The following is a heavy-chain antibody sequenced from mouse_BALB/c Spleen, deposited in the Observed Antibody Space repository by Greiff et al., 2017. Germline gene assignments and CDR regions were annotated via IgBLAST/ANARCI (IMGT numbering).Heavy chain of an antibody. CDR1: GFTFSSYG. Sequence: EVKLVESGGGLVQPGGSLKLSCAASGFTFSSYGMSWVRQTPDKRLELVATINSNGGSTYYPDSVKGRFTISRDNAKNTLYLQMSSLKSEDTAMYYCARDEGLRRYYYAMDYWGQGTSVTVSS. V-gene: IGHV5-6-3*01. CDR3: ARDEGLRRYYYAMDY. CDR2: INSNGGST. J-gene: IGHJ4*01. D-gene: IGHD2-4*01.